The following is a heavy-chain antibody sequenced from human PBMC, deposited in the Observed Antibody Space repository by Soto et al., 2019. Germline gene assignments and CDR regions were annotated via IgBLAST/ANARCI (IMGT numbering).Heavy chain of an antibody. Sequence: ASVKVSCKASGGTFSSYAISWVRQAPGQGLEWMGGIIPIFGTANYAQKLQGRVTMTTDTSTSTAYMELRSLRSDDTAVFYCAREMVRGVGSDYWGQGTLVTVSS. CDR1: GGTFSSYA. J-gene: IGHJ4*02. CDR3: AREMVRGVGSDY. V-gene: IGHV1-69*05. D-gene: IGHD3-10*01. CDR2: IIPIFGTA.